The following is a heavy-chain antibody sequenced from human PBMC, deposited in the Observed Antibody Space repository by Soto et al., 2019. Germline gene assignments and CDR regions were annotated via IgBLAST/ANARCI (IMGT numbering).Heavy chain of an antibody. D-gene: IGHD2-15*01. CDR2: IWYDGSNK. J-gene: IGHJ4*02. Sequence: QVQLVESGGGVVQPGRSLRLSCAASGFSFSSYGMHWVRQAPGKGLEWVAVIWYDGSNKYYADSVKGRFTISRDNSKNKLYLQMNSLSAEDTAVYYCARDDCSGGRCYPDYWGQGTLVTVSS. CDR3: ARDDCSGGRCYPDY. CDR1: GFSFSSYG. V-gene: IGHV3-33*01.